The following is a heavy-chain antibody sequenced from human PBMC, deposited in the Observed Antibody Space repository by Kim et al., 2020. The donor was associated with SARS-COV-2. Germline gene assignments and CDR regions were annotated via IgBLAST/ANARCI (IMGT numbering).Heavy chain of an antibody. D-gene: IGHD3-16*01. J-gene: IGHJ4*02. CDR3: ARGAGYYCLY. V-gene: IGHV3-7*01. CDR2: EK. Sequence: EKYYVDSVKGRFTTSNDNAKNSLYLQMNSLRAEDTAVYYCARGAGYYCLYWGQGTLVTVSS.